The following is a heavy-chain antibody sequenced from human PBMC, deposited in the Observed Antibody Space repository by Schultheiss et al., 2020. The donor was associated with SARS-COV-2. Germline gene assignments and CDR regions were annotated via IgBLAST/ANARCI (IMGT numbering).Heavy chain of an antibody. CDR1: GFIFSSYW. CDR2: IKSDASST. CDR3: AGGEGTKLLNGMDV. D-gene: IGHD1-26*01. Sequence: GGSLRLSCAASGFIFSSYWMHWVRQVSGKGLVWVSRIKSDASSTMYADLAKGRFTISRDNAKNTLYLQMNSLRAEDTAVYYCAGGEGTKLLNGMDVWGKGTTVNVSS. J-gene: IGHJ6*04. V-gene: IGHV3-74*03.